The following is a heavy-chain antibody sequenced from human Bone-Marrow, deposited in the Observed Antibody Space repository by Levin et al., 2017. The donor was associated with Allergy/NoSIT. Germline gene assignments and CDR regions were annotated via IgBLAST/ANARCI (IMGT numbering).Heavy chain of an antibody. J-gene: IGHJ4*02. CDR3: ARHSYSSSWFDY. Sequence: GSLRLSCTVSGGSISSDYWSWIRQPPGKGLEWIGYIYYSGSTKYNPSLKSRVSISVVTSRDQFSLRLSSVTAADTAVYYCARHSYSSSWFDYWGQGTLVTVSS. CDR1: GGSISSDY. CDR2: IYYSGST. D-gene: IGHD6-13*01. V-gene: IGHV4-59*08.